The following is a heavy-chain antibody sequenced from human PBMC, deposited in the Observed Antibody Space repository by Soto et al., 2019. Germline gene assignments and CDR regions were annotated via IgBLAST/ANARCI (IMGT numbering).Heavy chain of an antibody. D-gene: IGHD6-13*01. CDR3: GRIAASGRGWDV. CDR2: IKQDGSEE. CDR1: GFTFSRYW. J-gene: IGHJ6*02. V-gene: IGHV3-7*01. Sequence: EVQLVESGGGLVQPGGSLRLSCVDSGFTFSRYWMSWVRQAPVKGLEWVGNIKQDGSEENYVDSVKGRFTISRDNAKNSIYLQMNGLRGEDTAVYYCGRIAASGRGWDVWGQGTTVVVSS.